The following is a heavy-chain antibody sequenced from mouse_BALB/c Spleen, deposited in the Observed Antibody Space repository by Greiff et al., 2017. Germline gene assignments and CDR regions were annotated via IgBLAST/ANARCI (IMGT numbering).Heavy chain of an antibody. Sequence: VKVVESGAELVRPGTSVKISCKASGYTFTNYWLGWVKQRPGHGLEWIGDIYPGGGYTNYNEKFKGKATLTADTSSSTAYMQLSSLTSEDSAVYFCSYPQAMDYWGQGTSVTVSS. V-gene: IGHV1-63*02. D-gene: IGHD2-10*01. CDR3: SYPQAMDY. CDR2: IYPGGGYT. J-gene: IGHJ4*01. CDR1: GYTFTNYW.